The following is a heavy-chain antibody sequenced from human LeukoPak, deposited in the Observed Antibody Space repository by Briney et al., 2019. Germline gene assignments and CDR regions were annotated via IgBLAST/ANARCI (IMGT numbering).Heavy chain of an antibody. CDR3: AKVRETTASGTFDY. CDR2: ISDDGRHK. CDR1: VFTFNNYG. V-gene: IGHV3-30*18. D-gene: IGHD6-13*01. Sequence: GGSLRLSCAASVFTFNNYGIHYVRQAPGKGLEWVAVISDDGRHKNYADSVKGRFTISRDNSNNTLYLQMNSLRVEDTGVYYCAKVRETTASGTFDYWGQGTLVTVSS. J-gene: IGHJ4*02.